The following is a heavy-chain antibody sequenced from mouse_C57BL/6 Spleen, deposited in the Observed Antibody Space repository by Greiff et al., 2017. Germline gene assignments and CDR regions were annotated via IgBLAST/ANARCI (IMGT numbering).Heavy chain of an antibody. V-gene: IGHV1-55*01. CDR3: ARGDGYYGYWYFDV. Sequence: VQLQQPGAELVKPGASVKMSCKASGYTFTSYWITWVKQRPGQGLEWIGDIYPGSGSTNYNEKFKSKATQTVDTSSSTAYMRLSSLTSEDSAVYCCARGDGYYGYWYFDVWGTGTTVTVSS. D-gene: IGHD2-3*01. CDR2: IYPGSGST. CDR1: GYTFTSYW. J-gene: IGHJ1*03.